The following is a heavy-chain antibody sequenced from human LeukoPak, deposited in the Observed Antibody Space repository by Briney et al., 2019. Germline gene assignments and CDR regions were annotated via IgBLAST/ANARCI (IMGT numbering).Heavy chain of an antibody. V-gene: IGHV6-1*01. CDR3: ARGGIGYCTSSSCYFDY. D-gene: IGHD2-2*01. J-gene: IGHJ4*02. CDR1: GDSVSSAA. Sequence: SQTLSLTCAISGDSVSSAAWNWIRQSPSRGLEWLGRTYYRPKWYNDYAVSVKSRITINPDTSKNQFSLQLNSVTPEDTAVYYCARGGIGYCTSSSCYFDYWGQGTLVTVSS. CDR2: TYYRPKWYN.